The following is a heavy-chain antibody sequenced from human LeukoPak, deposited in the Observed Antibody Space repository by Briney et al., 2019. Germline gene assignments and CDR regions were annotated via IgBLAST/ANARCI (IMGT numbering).Heavy chain of an antibody. CDR1: GYTFTSYG. CDR3: ARRQGSFYYYYYMDV. J-gene: IGHJ6*03. V-gene: IGHV1-18*01. D-gene: IGHD1-26*01. Sequence: GASVKVSCKASGYTFTSYGISWVRQAPGQGLEWMGWISAYNGNTNYAQKLQGRVTMTTDTSTSTAYMELRSLRAEDTAVYYCARRQGSFYYYYYMDVWGKGTTVTVSS. CDR2: ISAYNGNT.